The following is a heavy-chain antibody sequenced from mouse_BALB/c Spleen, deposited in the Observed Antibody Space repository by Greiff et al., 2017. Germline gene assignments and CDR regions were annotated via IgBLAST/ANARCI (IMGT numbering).Heavy chain of an antibody. D-gene: IGHD1-2*01. Sequence: QVQLQQSGPGLVAPSQSLSITCTVSGFSLTSYGVHWVRQPPGKGLGWLGVIWAGGSRNYNSALMSRLSISKDNSKSQVFLKMNSLQTDDTAMYYCAREGRLLAMDYWGQGTSVTVSS. V-gene: IGHV2-9*02. CDR2: IWAGGSR. J-gene: IGHJ4*01. CDR3: AREGRLLAMDY. CDR1: GFSLTSYG.